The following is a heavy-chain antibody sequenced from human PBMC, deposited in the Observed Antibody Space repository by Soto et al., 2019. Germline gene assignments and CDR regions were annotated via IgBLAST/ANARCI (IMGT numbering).Heavy chain of an antibody. CDR3: ARARNLRFLEWLFSWFDP. CDR1: GGTFSSYA. D-gene: IGHD3-3*01. CDR2: IIPIFGTA. V-gene: IGHV1-69*13. Sequence: GASVKVSCKASGGTFSSYAISWVRQAPGQGLEWMGGIIPIFGTANYAQKFQGRVTITADESTSTAYMELSSLRSEDTAVYYCARARNLRFLEWLFSWFDPWGQGTLVTVSS. J-gene: IGHJ5*02.